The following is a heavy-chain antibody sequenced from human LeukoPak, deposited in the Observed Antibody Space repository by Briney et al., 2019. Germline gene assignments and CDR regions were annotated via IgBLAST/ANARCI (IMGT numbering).Heavy chain of an antibody. CDR2: IYYSGST. V-gene: IGHV4-39*01. D-gene: IGHD4-17*01. CDR3: ARSSEYGDPFNY. CDR1: GASISRSDYF. Sequence: PSETLSLTCTVSGASISRSDYFWGWIRQPSGKGLEWIGSIYYSGSTYYSPSLKGRVTISVDTSRNQFPLKLNSVTAADTAVYYCARSSEYGDPFNYWGQGTLVTVSS. J-gene: IGHJ4*02.